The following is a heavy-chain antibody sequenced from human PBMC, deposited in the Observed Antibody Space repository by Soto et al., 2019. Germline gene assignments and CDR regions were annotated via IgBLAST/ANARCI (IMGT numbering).Heavy chain of an antibody. D-gene: IGHD6-19*01. Sequence: QVQLQESGPGLVKPSETLSLTCTVSGGSISSSYWSWIRQPPGKGLEWIAYISNSGSTDYNPSLRSRVTTSVDRSKNQFSLKLSSVTAADTAVYFCAYGSGWYRPFDFWGQGTLVTVSS. J-gene: IGHJ4*02. CDR3: AYGSGWYRPFDF. CDR1: GGSISSSY. CDR2: ISNSGST. V-gene: IGHV4-59*01.